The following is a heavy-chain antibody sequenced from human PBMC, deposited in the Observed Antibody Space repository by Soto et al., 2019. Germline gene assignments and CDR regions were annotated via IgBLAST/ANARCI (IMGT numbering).Heavy chain of an antibody. V-gene: IGHV1-69*13. CDR1: GGTFSSYA. CDR3: ARTPPDFWSGYYKGEDYYYGMDV. Sequence: SVKVSCKASGGTFSSYAISWVRQAPGQGLEWMGGIIPIFGTANYAQKFQGRVTITADESTSTAYMELSSLRSEDTAVYYCARTPPDFWSGYYKGEDYYYGMDVWGQGTTVTVSS. D-gene: IGHD3-3*01. J-gene: IGHJ6*02. CDR2: IIPIFGTA.